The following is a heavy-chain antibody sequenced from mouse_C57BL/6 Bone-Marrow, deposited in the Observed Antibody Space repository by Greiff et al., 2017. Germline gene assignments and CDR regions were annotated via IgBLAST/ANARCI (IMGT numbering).Heavy chain of an antibody. CDR3: ARGSMITAFYYYAMDY. Sequence: EVQLQQSGPELVKPGASVKIPCKASGYTFTDYNMDWVKQSHGKSLEWIGDINPNNGGTIYNQKFKGKATLTVDKSSSTAYMELRSLTSEDTAVYYCARGSMITAFYYYAMDYWGQGTSVTVSS. CDR1: GYTFTDYN. V-gene: IGHV1-18*01. J-gene: IGHJ4*01. CDR2: INPNNGGT. D-gene: IGHD2-4*01.